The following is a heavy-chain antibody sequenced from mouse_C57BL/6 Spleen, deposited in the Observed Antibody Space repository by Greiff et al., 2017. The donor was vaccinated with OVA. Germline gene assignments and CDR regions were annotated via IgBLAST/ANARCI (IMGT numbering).Heavy chain of an antibody. CDR2: ISSGSSTI. J-gene: IGHJ1*03. D-gene: IGHD1-1*01. CDR3: ARPYGSSYEWYFDV. Sequence: EVKVVESGGGLVKPGGSLKLSCAASGFTFSDYGMHWVRQAPEKGLEWVAYISSGSSTIYYADTVKGRFTISRDNAKNTLFLQMTSLRSEDTAMYYCARPYGSSYEWYFDVWGTGTTVTVSS. V-gene: IGHV5-17*01. CDR1: GFTFSDYG.